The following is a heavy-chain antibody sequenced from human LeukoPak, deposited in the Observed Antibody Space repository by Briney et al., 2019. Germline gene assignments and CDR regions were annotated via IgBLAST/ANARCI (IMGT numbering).Heavy chain of an antibody. V-gene: IGHV4-4*07. CDR3: ASSDSSGAPFDY. Sequence: SETLSLTCTVSGGSISSYYWSWIRQPAGRGLEWIGRIYTSGSTNYNPSLKSRVTMSVDTSKNQFSLKLSSVTAADTAVYYCASSDSSGAPFDYWGQGTLVTVSS. J-gene: IGHJ4*02. CDR2: IYTSGST. CDR1: GGSISSYY. D-gene: IGHD3-22*01.